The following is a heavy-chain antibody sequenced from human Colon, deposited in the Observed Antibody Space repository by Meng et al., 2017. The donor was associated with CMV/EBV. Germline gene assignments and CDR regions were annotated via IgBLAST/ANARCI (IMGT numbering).Heavy chain of an antibody. D-gene: IGHD2-2*01. Sequence: GESLKISCTTSGFAFDTFGLNWVRQAPGKGLEWVASISYGGTYIYYSDSVQGRFSISRDNPKNSMFLQMNSLRPEDTAIYYCARQTSSSSYDHWGQGTLVTASS. V-gene: IGHV3-21*01. CDR3: ARQTSSSSYDH. J-gene: IGHJ5*02. CDR1: GFAFDTFG. CDR2: ISYGGTYI.